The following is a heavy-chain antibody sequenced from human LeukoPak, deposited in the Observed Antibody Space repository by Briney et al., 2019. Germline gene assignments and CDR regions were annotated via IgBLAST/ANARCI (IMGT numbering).Heavy chain of an antibody. CDR1: GYTLTELS. V-gene: IGHV1-24*01. J-gene: IGHJ3*02. CDR2: FDPEDGET. CDR3: ATGQPDSSGSLMLGGAFDI. D-gene: IGHD6-19*01. Sequence: ASVKVSCKVSGYTLTELSMLWVRQAPGKGLEWMGGFDPEDGETIYAQKFQGRVTMTEDTSTDTAYMELSSLRSEDTAVYYCATGQPDSSGSLMLGGAFDIWGQGTMVTVSS.